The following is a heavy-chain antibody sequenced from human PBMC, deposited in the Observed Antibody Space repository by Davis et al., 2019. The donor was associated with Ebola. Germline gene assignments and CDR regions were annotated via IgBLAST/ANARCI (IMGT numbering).Heavy chain of an antibody. CDR1: GYTFTSYG. Sequence: AASVKVSCKASGYTFTSYGISWVRQAPGQGLEWMGWISAYNGNTNYAQKLQDRVTMTTDTSTSTAYMELRSLRSDDTAVYYCARDKTYEYQLSTPYGMDVWGQGTTVTVSS. CDR2: ISAYNGNT. D-gene: IGHD2-2*01. CDR3: ARDKTYEYQLSTPYGMDV. V-gene: IGHV1-18*01. J-gene: IGHJ6*02.